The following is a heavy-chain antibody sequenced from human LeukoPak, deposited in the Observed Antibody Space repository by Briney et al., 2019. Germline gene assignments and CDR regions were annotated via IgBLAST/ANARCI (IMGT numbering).Heavy chain of an antibody. Sequence: PGGSLRLSCAASGFTFSTFAMNWVRQAPGKGLEWVSAISNSGDTTYYADSVRGRFTVSRDNSKNTLYLQMISLRAEDTAVYYCARKATRRGYFDYWGQGTLVTVSS. CDR3: ARKATRRGYFDY. V-gene: IGHV3-23*01. CDR2: ISNSGDTT. D-gene: IGHD1-26*01. CDR1: GFTFSTFA. J-gene: IGHJ4*02.